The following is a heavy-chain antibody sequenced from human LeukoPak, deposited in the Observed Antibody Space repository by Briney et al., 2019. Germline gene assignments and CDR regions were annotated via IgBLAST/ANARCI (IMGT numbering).Heavy chain of an antibody. J-gene: IGHJ4*02. Sequence: GESLKVSCKGSGYSFTNYWIGWVRPMPGKGLEWMGIIYPGDSDTRYSPSFQGQVTISADKSISTAYLQWSSLKASDTAMYYCARPGQLGEYTPYHFDYWGQGILVTVSS. CDR1: GYSFTNYW. CDR3: ARPGQLGEYTPYHFDY. CDR2: IYPGDSDT. V-gene: IGHV5-51*01. D-gene: IGHD3-16*01.